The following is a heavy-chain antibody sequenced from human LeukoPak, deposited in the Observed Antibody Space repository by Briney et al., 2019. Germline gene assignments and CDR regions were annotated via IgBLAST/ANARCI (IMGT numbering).Heavy chain of an antibody. D-gene: IGHD3-3*01. J-gene: IGHJ4*02. CDR2: INPNSGGT. V-gene: IGHV1-2*02. Sequence: ASVEVSCKASGYTFTGYYMHWVRQAPGQGLEWMGWINPNSGGTNYAQKFQGRVTMTRDTSISTAYMELSRLRSDDTAVYYCAREILPGDFWSGYIDYWGQGTLVTVSS. CDR1: GYTFTGYY. CDR3: AREILPGDFWSGYIDY.